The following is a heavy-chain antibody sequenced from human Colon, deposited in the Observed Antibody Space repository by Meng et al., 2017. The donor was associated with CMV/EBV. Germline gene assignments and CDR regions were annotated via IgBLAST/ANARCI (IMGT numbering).Heavy chain of an antibody. CDR1: SIRGVDYY. D-gene: IGHD2-21*01. CDR2: IYHTRRT. CDR3: ARGLGRGSRVGIWFDP. J-gene: IGHJ5*02. Sequence: SIRGVDYYSRWIRQHPEAGLEWLGYIYHTRRTSYNPSFKRRLSMSVDTSTNLLSLQLTSVTAADTAIYYCARGLGRGSRVGIWFDPWGQGTLVTVSS. V-gene: IGHV4-31*02.